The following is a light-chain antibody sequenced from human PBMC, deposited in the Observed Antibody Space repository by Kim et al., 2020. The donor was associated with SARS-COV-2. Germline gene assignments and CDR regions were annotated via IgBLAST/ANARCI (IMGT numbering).Light chain of an antibody. V-gene: IGLV1-47*01. CDR2: RNY. Sequence: ELTQPPSASGTPGQRVTISCSVSSSNIGSNSVYWYQQLPGTAPKLLIYRNYQRPSGVPDRFSGSKSGTSASLAISGLRSEDEADYYCAAWDDSLSGVVFGGGTQLTVL. CDR3: AAWDDSLSGVV. J-gene: IGLJ2*01. CDR1: SSNIGSNS.